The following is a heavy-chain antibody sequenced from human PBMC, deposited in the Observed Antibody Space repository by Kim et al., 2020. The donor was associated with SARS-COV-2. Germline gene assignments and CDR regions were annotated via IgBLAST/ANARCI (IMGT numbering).Heavy chain of an antibody. D-gene: IGHD4-17*01. CDR2: LWYDGTKK. Sequence: GGSLRLSCAVSGFSLGTSGMHWIRQSPGKGLEWVAILWYDGTKKYYRDSVKGRFTISRDDSTNTLLLQMDALRAEDSGLYYCAKDLTTSAHYGSFAYWG. CDR3: AKDLTTSAHYGSFAY. CDR1: GFSLGTSG. V-gene: IGHV3-33*02. J-gene: IGHJ4*01.